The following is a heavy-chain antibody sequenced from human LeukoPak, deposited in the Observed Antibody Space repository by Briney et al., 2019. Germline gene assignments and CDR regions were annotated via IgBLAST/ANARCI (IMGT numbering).Heavy chain of an antibody. CDR1: GFTFSSYS. CDR3: ARDERDSGSYPNDY. Sequence: PGGSLRLSCAASGFTFSSYSMNWVRQAPGKGLEWVSYISSSSSTIYYADFVKGRFTISRDNAKNSLYLQMNSLRDEDTAVYYCARDERDSGSYPNDYWGQGTLVTVSS. J-gene: IGHJ4*02. CDR2: ISSSSSTI. D-gene: IGHD1-26*01. V-gene: IGHV3-48*02.